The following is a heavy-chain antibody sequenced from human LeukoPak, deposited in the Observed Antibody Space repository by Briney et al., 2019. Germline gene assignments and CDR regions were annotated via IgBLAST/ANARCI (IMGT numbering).Heavy chain of an antibody. J-gene: IGHJ4*02. D-gene: IGHD3-10*01. CDR3: ARLWFGELSYFDY. V-gene: IGHV4-59*08. CDR1: GGSISSYY. Sequence: PSETLSLTCTVSGGSISSYYWGWIRQPPGKGLEWIGYIYYSGSTNYNPSLKSRVTISVDTSKNQFSLKLSSVTAADTAVYYCARLWFGELSYFDYWGQGTLVTVSS. CDR2: IYYSGST.